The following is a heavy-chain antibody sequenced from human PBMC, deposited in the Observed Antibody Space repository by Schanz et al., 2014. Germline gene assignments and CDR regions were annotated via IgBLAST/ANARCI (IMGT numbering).Heavy chain of an antibody. CDR3: ARTFRCGGGECSTWAD. CDR1: GGPFSGY. CDR2: INHSGST. J-gene: IGHJ4*02. Sequence: QVQLQQWGAGLLKPSETLSLTCAVSGGPFSGYWGWIRQPPGKGLEWIGEINHSGSTNYNPILKSRVTISVDTSRNQFSLKLSSVTAADTAVYYCARTFRCGGGECSTWADWGQGTLVTVSS. D-gene: IGHD2-21*01. V-gene: IGHV4-34*01.